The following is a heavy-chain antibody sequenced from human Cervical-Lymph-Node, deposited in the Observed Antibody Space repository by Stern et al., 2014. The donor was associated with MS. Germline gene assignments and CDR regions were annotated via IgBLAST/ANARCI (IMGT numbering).Heavy chain of an antibody. Sequence: QVQLVQSGAEVKKPGASVKVSCKVSGYTLTEMSMHWVRQAPGQGLEWMGGYDPKHGETVYAQKIQGRVTMAEDRSTDTAYMELTSLRSDDTAVYYCATHRGRVTYYYGLDVWGQGTTVTVSS. V-gene: IGHV1-24*01. D-gene: IGHD2-21*02. J-gene: IGHJ6*02. CDR1: GYTLTEMS. CDR3: ATHRGRVTYYYGLDV. CDR2: YDPKHGET.